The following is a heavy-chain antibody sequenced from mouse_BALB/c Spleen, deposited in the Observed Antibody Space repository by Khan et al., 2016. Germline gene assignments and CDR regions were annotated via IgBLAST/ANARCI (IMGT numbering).Heavy chain of an antibody. D-gene: IGHD2-14*01. CDR2: INPSTGYT. V-gene: IGHV1-7*01. CDR1: GYTFTSYW. J-gene: IGHJ4*01. Sequence: VQLQESGAELAKPGASVKMSCKASGYTFTSYWMHWVKQRPGQGLEWIGYINPSTGYTEYNQKFKDKATLTADKSSSTAYMQLSSLTSEDSAVYYCARWGYGYAMDYWGPGTSVTVSS. CDR3: ARWGYGYAMDY.